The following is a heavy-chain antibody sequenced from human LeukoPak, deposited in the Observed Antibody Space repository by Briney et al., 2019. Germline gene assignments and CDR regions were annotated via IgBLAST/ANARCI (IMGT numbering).Heavy chain of an antibody. J-gene: IGHJ4*02. CDR2: FDPEDGKT. CDR3: ARDFWLRGAGDWAVRFDY. D-gene: IGHD5-12*01. Sequence: ASVKVSCKVSGYTLTELSMHWVRQDPGKGLEWMGGFDPEDGKTIYAQKFQGRVTMTTDTSTSTAYMELRSLRSDDTAVYYCARDFWLRGAGDWAVRFDYWGQGTLVIVSS. CDR1: GYTLTELS. V-gene: IGHV1-24*01.